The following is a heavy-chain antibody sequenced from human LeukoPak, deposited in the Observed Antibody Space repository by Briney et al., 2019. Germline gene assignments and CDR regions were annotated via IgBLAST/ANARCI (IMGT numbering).Heavy chain of an antibody. CDR2: ISWNSGNI. CDR1: GFTFDDYA. CDR3: ARDPSYSSSSPYFDY. V-gene: IGHV3-9*01. Sequence: QPGGSQRLSCAASGFTFDDYAMHGVRQVPGKGLEWVSGISWNSGNIEYADSVKGRFTISRDNAKKSLFLQMNSLRAEDTALYYCARDPSYSSSSPYFDYWGQGVLVTVSS. J-gene: IGHJ4*02. D-gene: IGHD6-6*01.